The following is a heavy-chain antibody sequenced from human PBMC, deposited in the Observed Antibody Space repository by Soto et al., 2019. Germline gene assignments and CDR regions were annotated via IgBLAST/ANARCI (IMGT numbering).Heavy chain of an antibody. D-gene: IGHD4-17*01. Sequence: QVRLMQSGAEVKKPGASVKVSCKASGYTFTNYGISWVRQAPGQGLEWMGWINGYNGYTNYAQKFQGRVTMATDTSTSTAYMELRSLRSDDTAVYYCARDGDKEANFDPWGQGTLVTVSS. V-gene: IGHV1-18*01. CDR2: INGYNGYT. CDR1: GYTFTNYG. CDR3: ARDGDKEANFDP. J-gene: IGHJ5*02.